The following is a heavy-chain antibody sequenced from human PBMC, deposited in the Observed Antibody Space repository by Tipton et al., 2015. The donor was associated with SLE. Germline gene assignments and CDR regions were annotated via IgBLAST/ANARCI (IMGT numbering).Heavy chain of an antibody. CDR3: ARDRNNIPTPY. J-gene: IGHJ4*02. D-gene: IGHD2-2*02. Sequence: QLVQSGAEVKKPGASVKVSCKTSGYTFTSYNIIWVRQAPGQGLEWMGSISGYNGNTVYTQKLQGRVTMTTDTSTSTAYMELRSLRSDDTAVYYCARDRNNIPTPYWGQGTLVTVSS. CDR2: ISGYNGNT. V-gene: IGHV1-18*01. CDR1: GYTFTSYN.